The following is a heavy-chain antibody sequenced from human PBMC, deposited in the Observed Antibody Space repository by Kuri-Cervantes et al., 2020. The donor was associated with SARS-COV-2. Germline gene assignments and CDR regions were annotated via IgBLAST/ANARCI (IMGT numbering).Heavy chain of an antibody. V-gene: IGHV4-30-4*08. J-gene: IGHJ4*02. CDR1: GGSLGSGDYF. D-gene: IGHD3-22*01. CDR3: ARQATMIVVVIPQPSNFDY. Sequence: SETLSLTCTVSGGSLGSGDYFWTWVRQSPGKGLEWIGYIYYSGSTYYNPSLKSRVTISVDTSKNQFSLKLSSVTAADTAVYYCARQATMIVVVIPQPSNFDYWGRGTLVTVSS. CDR2: IYYSGST.